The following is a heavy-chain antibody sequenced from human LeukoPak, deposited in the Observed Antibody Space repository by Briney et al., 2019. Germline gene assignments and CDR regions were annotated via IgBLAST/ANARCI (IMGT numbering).Heavy chain of an antibody. D-gene: IGHD6-19*01. Sequence: GGSLRLSCAASGFTFSNYAMSWVRQAPGKGLEWVSSISSSSSYIYYADSVKGRFTISRDNAKNSLYLQMNSLRAEDTAVYYCATLAVAGTSSFDYWGQGTLVTVSS. CDR2: ISSSSSYI. J-gene: IGHJ4*02. V-gene: IGHV3-21*01. CDR3: ATLAVAGTSSFDY. CDR1: GFTFSNYA.